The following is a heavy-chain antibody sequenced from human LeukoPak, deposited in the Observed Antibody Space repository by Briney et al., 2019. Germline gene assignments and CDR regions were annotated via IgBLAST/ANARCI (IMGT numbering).Heavy chain of an antibody. V-gene: IGHV4-59*01. CDR1: GGSICSYY. J-gene: IGHJ5*02. Sequence: SETLSLTCTVSGGSICSYYWSWIRQPPGKGLEWIGYIYYSGSTNYNPSLKSRVTISVDTSKNQFSLKLSSVTAADTAVYYCARVYRSRITIFGVVIIPSWFDPWGQGTLVTVSS. CDR3: ARVYRSRITIFGVVIIPSWFDP. CDR2: IYYSGST. D-gene: IGHD3-3*01.